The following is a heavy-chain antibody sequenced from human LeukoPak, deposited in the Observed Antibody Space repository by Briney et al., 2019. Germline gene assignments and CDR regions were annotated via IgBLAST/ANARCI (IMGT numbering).Heavy chain of an antibody. D-gene: IGHD1-14*01. CDR3: ARERLVTTVFDI. Sequence: GASVTVSCKASGYTFTGYYMHWVRQAPGQGLEWMGWISAYNGNTNYAQKLQGRVTMTTDTSTSTAYMELRSLRSDDTAVYYCARERLVTTVFDIWGQGTMVTVSS. CDR2: ISAYNGNT. J-gene: IGHJ3*02. V-gene: IGHV1-18*04. CDR1: GYTFTGYY.